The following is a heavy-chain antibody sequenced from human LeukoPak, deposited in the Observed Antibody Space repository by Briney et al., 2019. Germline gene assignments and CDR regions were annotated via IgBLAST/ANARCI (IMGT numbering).Heavy chain of an antibody. Sequence: SETLSLTCAVSGGSISSSNWWSWVRQPPGKGLEWIGEIYHSGSTNYNPSLKSRVTISVDKSKNQFSLKLSSVTAAGTAVYYCARDTWFGELLQYWGQGTLVTVSS. CDR3: ARDTWFGELLQY. J-gene: IGHJ4*02. D-gene: IGHD3-10*01. V-gene: IGHV4-4*02. CDR1: GGSISSSNW. CDR2: IYHSGST.